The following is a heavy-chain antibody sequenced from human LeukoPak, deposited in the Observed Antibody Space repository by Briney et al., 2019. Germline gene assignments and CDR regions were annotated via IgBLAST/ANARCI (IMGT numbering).Heavy chain of an antibody. Sequence: GGSLRLSCAASGFTVSNNYMSWVRQAPGKGLEWVSVIYSGDNTYYVESVKGRFTISRDNSKNTLFLQMNRLRAEGTAVYYCAGRRVLEASFDYWGQGTLVTVSS. CDR2: IYSGDNT. V-gene: IGHV3-66*02. CDR1: GFTVSNNY. D-gene: IGHD2-8*01. CDR3: AGRRVLEASFDY. J-gene: IGHJ4*02.